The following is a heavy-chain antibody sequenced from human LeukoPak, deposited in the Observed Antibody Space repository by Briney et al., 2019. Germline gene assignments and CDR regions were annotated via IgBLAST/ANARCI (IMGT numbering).Heavy chain of an antibody. CDR1: GFTFKNHA. Sequence: GGSLRLSCAASGFTFKNHAMNWVCQAPGKGLEWVSAISGSGYSTYYADSVKGRFTISRDNSKSTLFLQMNNLRAEDTAVYYCANGYDYGDFDYAFDIWGQGAMVTVSS. J-gene: IGHJ3*02. V-gene: IGHV3-23*01. CDR3: ANGYDYGDFDYAFDI. CDR2: ISGSGYST. D-gene: IGHD4-17*01.